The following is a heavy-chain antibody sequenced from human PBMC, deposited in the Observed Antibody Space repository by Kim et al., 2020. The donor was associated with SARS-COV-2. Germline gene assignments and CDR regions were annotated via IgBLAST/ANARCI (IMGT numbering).Heavy chain of an antibody. J-gene: IGHJ4*02. Sequence: TEYAASVKGRFTISRDDSKSIAYLQMNSLKTEDTAVYYCTRESIAVALDYWGQGTLVTVSS. D-gene: IGHD6-19*01. CDR2: T. CDR3: TRESIAVALDY. V-gene: IGHV3-49*02.